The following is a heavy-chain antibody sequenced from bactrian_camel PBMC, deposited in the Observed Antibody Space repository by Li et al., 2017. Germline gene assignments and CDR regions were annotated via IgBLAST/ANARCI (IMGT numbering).Heavy chain of an antibody. J-gene: IGHJ6*01. CDR3: ANGHLNIHLWLGYVPPAYAFSN. Sequence: HVQLVESGGGSVQAGGSLTLSCATSEHMTTTNPCMAWFRQAPEKKREGLAVIYTDGSTDHLPGGSAYHADSVKDRFTISQDKTENTVYLHMASLIPEDTAMYYCANGHLNIHLWLGYVPPAYAFSNWGQGTQVTVTS. CDR1: EHMTTTNPC. CDR2: IYTDGSTDHLPGGSA. D-gene: IGHD1*01. V-gene: IGHV3S54*01.